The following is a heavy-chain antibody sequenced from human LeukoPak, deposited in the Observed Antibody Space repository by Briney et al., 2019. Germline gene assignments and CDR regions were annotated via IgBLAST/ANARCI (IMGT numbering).Heavy chain of an antibody. CDR2: INHSGST. V-gene: IGHV4-34*01. D-gene: IGHD3-3*01. Sequence: PSETLSLTCAVYGGSFSGYYWSWIRQPPGKGLEWIGEINHSGSTNYNPSLKSRVTISVDTSKNQFSLKLSSVTAADTAVYYCARGLPYDFWSGENYYYYYMDVWGKGTTVTVSS. J-gene: IGHJ6*03. CDR3: ARGLPYDFWSGENYYYYYMDV. CDR1: GGSFSGYY.